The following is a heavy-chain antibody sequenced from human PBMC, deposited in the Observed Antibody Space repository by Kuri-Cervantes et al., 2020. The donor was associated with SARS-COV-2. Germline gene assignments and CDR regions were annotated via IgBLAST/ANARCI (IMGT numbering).Heavy chain of an antibody. CDR2: TYYRSKWYN. D-gene: IGHD6-13*01. V-gene: IGHV6-1*01. J-gene: IGHJ4*02. CDR1: GDSVSSNSAA. Sequence: SQTLSLTCAISGDSVSSNSAAWNWIRQSPSRCLEWLGRTYYRSKWYNDYAVSVKSRITINPDTSKNQFSLQLNSVTPEDTAVYYCARDVSGYSSSWYGPYYFDYWGQGTLVTVSS. CDR3: ARDVSGYSSSWYGPYYFDY.